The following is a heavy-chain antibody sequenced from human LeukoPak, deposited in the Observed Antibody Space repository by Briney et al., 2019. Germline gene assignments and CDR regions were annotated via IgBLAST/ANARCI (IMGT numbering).Heavy chain of an antibody. CDR1: GYSFTSYW. D-gene: IGHD2-2*01. CDR2: VGSTDSYT. V-gene: IGHV5-10-1*01. J-gene: IGHJ5*02. CDR3: ARTLGDCSSSSCPNWFDP. Sequence: GEPLKISCKGSGYSFTSYWITWVRQMPGKGPEWMGRVGSTDSYTNYSPSFQGHVTISADRSISTAYLQWSSLKASDTAMYYCARTLGDCSSSSCPNWFDPWGQGTLVTVSS.